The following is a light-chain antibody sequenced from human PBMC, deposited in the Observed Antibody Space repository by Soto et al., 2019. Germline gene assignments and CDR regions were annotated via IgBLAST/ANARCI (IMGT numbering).Light chain of an antibody. J-gene: IGLJ1*01. V-gene: IGLV2-23*02. CDR2: EVS. CDR3: CSYAGSSTSLYV. Sequence: QSVLTQPASVSGSPGQSITISCTGTSSGVGSYNLVSWYQQHPGKAPKLMIYEVSKRPSGVSNRFSGSKSGNTASLTISGLQAEDEADYYCCSYAGSSTSLYVFGTGTKVTVL. CDR1: SSGVGSYNL.